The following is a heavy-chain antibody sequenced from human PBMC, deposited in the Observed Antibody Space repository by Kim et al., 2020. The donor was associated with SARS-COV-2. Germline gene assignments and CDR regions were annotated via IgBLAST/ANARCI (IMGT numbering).Heavy chain of an antibody. J-gene: IGHJ6*02. Sequence: SETLSLTCAVYGGSFSGYYWSWIRQPPGKGLEWIGEINHSGSTNYNPSLKSRVTISVDTSKNQFSLKLSSVTAADTAVYYCARGRSLYYYYYGMDVWGQGTTVTVSS. V-gene: IGHV4-34*01. CDR1: GGSFSGYY. CDR3: ARGRSLYYYYYGMDV. CDR2: INHSGST.